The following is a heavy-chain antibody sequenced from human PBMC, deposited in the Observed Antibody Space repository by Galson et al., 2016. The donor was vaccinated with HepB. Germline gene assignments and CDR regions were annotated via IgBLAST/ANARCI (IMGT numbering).Heavy chain of an antibody. J-gene: IGHJ2*01. Sequence: LRLSCAASGFTFSDYYMSWIRQAPGKGLEWVSYISVTSTYTNYADSVKGRFTVSRDNAKNSVYLQMNSLRDEDTAVYYCARSPDSSTWYMSWYFDLWGRGTLVTVSS. V-gene: IGHV3-11*06. CDR3: ARSPDSSTWYMSWYFDL. CDR1: GFTFSDYY. CDR2: ISVTSTYT. D-gene: IGHD6-13*01.